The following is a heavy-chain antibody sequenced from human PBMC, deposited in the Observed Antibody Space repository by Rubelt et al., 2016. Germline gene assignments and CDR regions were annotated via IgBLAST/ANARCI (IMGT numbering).Heavy chain of an antibody. CDR1: GFTVSSNY. CDR2: IYSGGST. J-gene: IGHJ4*02. D-gene: IGHD1-7*01. CDR3: ARDPGTADGFDY. Sequence: AASGFTVSSNYMSWVRQAPGKGLEWVSVIYSGGSTYYADSVKGRFTISRDNSKNTVYLQMNSLRAEDTAVYYCARDPGTADGFDYWGQGTLVTVSS. V-gene: IGHV3-66*01.